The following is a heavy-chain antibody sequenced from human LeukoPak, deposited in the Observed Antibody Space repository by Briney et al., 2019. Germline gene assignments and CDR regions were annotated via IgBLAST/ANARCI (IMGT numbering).Heavy chain of an antibody. D-gene: IGHD3-16*02. V-gene: IGHV1-69*04. CDR2: VIPILGIA. CDR3: AREAIRLRLGELSLLGYFDY. J-gene: IGHJ4*02. Sequence: SVKVSCKASGGTFSSYAISWVRQAPGQGLEWMGRVIPILGIANYAQKFQGRVTITADKSTSTAYMELSSLRSEDTAVYYCAREAIRLRLGELSLLGYFDYWGQGTLVTVSS. CDR1: GGTFSSYA.